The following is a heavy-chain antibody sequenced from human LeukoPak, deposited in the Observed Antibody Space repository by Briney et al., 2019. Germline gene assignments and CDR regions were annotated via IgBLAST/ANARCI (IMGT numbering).Heavy chain of an antibody. D-gene: IGHD2-15*01. J-gene: IGHJ4*02. CDR3: ANGGCSGGSCFTFDY. Sequence: GGSLRLSCAASGFAFSSYAMSWVRQAPGKGLEWVSAISGSGGSTYYADSVKGRFTISRDNSKNTLYLQMNSLRAEDTAVYYCANGGCSGGSCFTFDYWGQGTLVTVSS. CDR1: GFAFSSYA. V-gene: IGHV3-23*01. CDR2: ISGSGGST.